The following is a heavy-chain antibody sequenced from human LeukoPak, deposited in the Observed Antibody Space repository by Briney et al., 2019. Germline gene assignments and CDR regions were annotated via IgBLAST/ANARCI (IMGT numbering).Heavy chain of an antibody. CDR1: GGTFSSYA. CDR2: IIPIFGTA. V-gene: IGHV1-69*13. Sequence: SVKVSCKASGGTFSSYAISWVRQAPGQGLEWMGGIIPIFGTANYAQKFQGRVTITADESTSTAYMELSSLRSEDTAVYYCARDGFTFGGVIVSDYWGQGTLVTVSS. D-gene: IGHD3-16*02. J-gene: IGHJ4*02. CDR3: ARDGFTFGGVIVSDY.